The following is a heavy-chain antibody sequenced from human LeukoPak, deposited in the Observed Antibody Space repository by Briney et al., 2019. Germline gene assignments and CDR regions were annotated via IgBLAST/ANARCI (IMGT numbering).Heavy chain of an antibody. CDR1: GFTVSSNY. J-gene: IGHJ6*02. V-gene: IGHV3-53*01. CDR2: IYSGGST. Sequence: PGGSLRLSCAASGFTVSSNYMSWVRQAPGKGLEWVSVIYSGGSTYYADSVKGRFTNSRDNSKNTLYLQMNSLRAEDTAVYYCATSRIAVADPYCYYYGMDVWGQGTTVTVSS. D-gene: IGHD6-19*01. CDR3: ATSRIAVADPYCYYYGMDV.